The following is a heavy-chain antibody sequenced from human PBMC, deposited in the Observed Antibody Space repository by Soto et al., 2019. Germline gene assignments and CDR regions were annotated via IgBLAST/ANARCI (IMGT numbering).Heavy chain of an antibody. CDR2: IYYSGST. Sequence: SETLSLTCTVSGGSISSYYWSWIRQPPGKGLEWIGYIYYSGSTNYNPSLKSRVTISVDTSKNQFSLKLSSVTAADTAVYYCARISYDYIWGSYRSHYFDYWGQGTLVTVSS. CDR3: ARISYDYIWGSYRSHYFDY. V-gene: IGHV4-59*01. D-gene: IGHD3-16*02. J-gene: IGHJ4*02. CDR1: GGSISSYY.